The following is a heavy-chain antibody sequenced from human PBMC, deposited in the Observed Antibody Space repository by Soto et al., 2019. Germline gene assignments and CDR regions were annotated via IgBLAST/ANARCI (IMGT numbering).Heavy chain of an antibody. CDR3: AREPELYYYGSGSYFDY. CDR2: ISYDGSNK. D-gene: IGHD3-10*01. Sequence: GGSLRLSCAASGFTFSSYAMHWVRQAPGKGLEWVAVISYDGSNKYYADSVKGRFTISRDNSKNTLYLQMNSLRAEDTAVYYCAREPELYYYGSGSYFDYWGQGTLVTVSS. V-gene: IGHV3-30-3*01. CDR1: GFTFSSYA. J-gene: IGHJ4*02.